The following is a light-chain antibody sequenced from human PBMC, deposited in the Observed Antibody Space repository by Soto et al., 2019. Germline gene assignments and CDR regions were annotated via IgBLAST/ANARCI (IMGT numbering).Light chain of an antibody. CDR2: SAS. J-gene: IGKJ1*01. CDR1: QTISRY. CDR3: QQNYRNTPWT. Sequence: IQMTPSPSFLPASDGVSVNVTCRASQTISRYVNWYQQKPGKAPTLLISSASSLERGVPSRFSGGGSGTTFTLTITGLQPEDFATYYCQQNYRNTPWTFGQGTKVDIK. V-gene: IGKV1-39*01.